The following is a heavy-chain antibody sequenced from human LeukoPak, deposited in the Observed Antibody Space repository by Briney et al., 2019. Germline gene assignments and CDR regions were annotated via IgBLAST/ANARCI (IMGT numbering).Heavy chain of an antibody. CDR3: ASWGNPYSSGDAFDI. CDR1: GFTFSSYA. D-gene: IGHD6-19*01. J-gene: IGHJ3*02. Sequence: PGGSLRLSCAASGFTFSSYAMSWVRQAPGKGLEWVSAISGSGGSTYYADSVKGRFTISRDNSKNTLYLQMNSLRAEDTAVYYCASWGNPYSSGDAFDIWGQGTMVTVSS. CDR2: ISGSGGST. V-gene: IGHV3-23*01.